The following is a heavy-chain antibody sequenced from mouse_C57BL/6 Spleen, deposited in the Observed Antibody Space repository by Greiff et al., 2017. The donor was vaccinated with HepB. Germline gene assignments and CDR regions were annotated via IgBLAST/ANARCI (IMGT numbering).Heavy chain of an antibody. CDR3: ARVRIYYGNKGWYFDV. J-gene: IGHJ1*03. CDR1: GYSITSGYY. D-gene: IGHD2-1*01. CDR2: ISYDGSN. V-gene: IGHV3-6*01. Sequence: EVQLQQSGPGLVKPSQSLSLTCSVTGYSITSGYYWNWIRQFPGNKLEWMGYISYDGSNNYNPSLKNRISITRDTSKNQFFLKLNSVTTEDTATYYCARVRIYYGNKGWYFDVWGTGTTVTVSS.